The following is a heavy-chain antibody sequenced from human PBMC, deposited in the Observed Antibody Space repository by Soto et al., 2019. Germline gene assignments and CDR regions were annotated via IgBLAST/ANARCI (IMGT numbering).Heavy chain of an antibody. Sequence: QVPLVQSGAEVKKPGSSVKVSCKASGGTFSSYTISWVRQAPGQGLEWMGRIIPILGIANYAQKFQGRVTITADKSTSTAYMELSSLRSEDTAVYYCARERAGPGYCSSTSCYEAFDYWGQGTLVTVSS. D-gene: IGHD2-2*01. CDR2: IIPILGIA. CDR3: ARERAGPGYCSSTSCYEAFDY. J-gene: IGHJ4*02. V-gene: IGHV1-69*08. CDR1: GGTFSSYT.